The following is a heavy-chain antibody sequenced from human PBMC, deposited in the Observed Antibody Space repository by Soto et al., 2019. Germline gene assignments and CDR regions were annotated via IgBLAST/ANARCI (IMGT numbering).Heavy chain of an antibody. Sequence: QVQLVESGGGVVQPGRSLRLSCAASGFTFSHYGIHWVRQAPGKGLEWLAVISCDGSNKHYADSVKGRFTVSRDNSKNTLYLQMNSLRAEDTAVYFCARYSGKYQGPIDYWGQGTLVTVSS. CDR1: GFTFSHYG. CDR3: ARYSGKYQGPIDY. V-gene: IGHV3-30*03. CDR2: ISCDGSNK. D-gene: IGHD1-26*01. J-gene: IGHJ4*02.